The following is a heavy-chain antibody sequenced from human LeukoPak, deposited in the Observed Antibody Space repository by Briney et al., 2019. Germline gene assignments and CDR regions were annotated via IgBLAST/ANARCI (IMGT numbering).Heavy chain of an antibody. CDR2: IYYSGRT. V-gene: IGHV4-61*01. CDR3: ARVVPDCGAARPIGSWCPPNWFDP. J-gene: IGHJ5*02. CDR1: GDSISSNYYY. Sequence: PSETLSLTCTVSGDSISSNYYYWSWIRQPPGKGLGWHGYIYYSGRTNYHPSLKSRVTISVDTSKNQFSLKLSSVTAADTAVYYCARVVPDCGAARPIGSWCPPNWFDPCGQGTLVTVSS. D-gene: IGHD6-6*01.